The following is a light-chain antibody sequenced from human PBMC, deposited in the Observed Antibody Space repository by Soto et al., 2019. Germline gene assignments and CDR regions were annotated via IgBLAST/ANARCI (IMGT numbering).Light chain of an antibody. Sequence: DIQMTQSPSTLSASVGDRVTITCRASQSISSWLAWYQQKPGKAPKLLIYKASSLESGVPSRFSGSGSGTEFTLTISSLRPDDFATYYCQQYNSYWTFGQGTKV. CDR3: QQYNSYWT. V-gene: IGKV1-5*03. J-gene: IGKJ1*01. CDR1: QSISSW. CDR2: KAS.